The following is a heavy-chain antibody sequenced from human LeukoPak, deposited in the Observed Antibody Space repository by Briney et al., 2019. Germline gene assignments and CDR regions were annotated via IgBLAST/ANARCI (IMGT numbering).Heavy chain of an antibody. CDR1: GFTFSNAW. D-gene: IGHD2-2*01. V-gene: IGHV3-15*01. J-gene: IGHJ6*04. CDR3: TTVKYQLGYYYYGMDV. Sequence: GGSLRLSCAASGFTFSNAWMSWVRQAPGKGLEWVGRIKSKTDGGTTDYAAPAKGRFTISRDDSKNTLYLQMNSLKTEDTAVYYCTTVKYQLGYYYYGMDVWGKGTTVTVSS. CDR2: IKSKTDGGTT.